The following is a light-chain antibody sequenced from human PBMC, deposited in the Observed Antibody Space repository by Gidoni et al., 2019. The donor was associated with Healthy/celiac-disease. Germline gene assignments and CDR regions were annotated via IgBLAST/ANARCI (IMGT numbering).Light chain of an antibody. J-gene: IGKJ4*01. Sequence: IVLTQSPATLSLSPGERATLSCRASQSVSSYLAWYQQKPGQTPRLLIYDASNRATGIPARFSGSGSGTDFTLTISSLEPEDFAVYYCQQRSNWTSLTFGGGTKVEIK. V-gene: IGKV3-11*01. CDR3: QQRSNWTSLT. CDR2: DAS. CDR1: QSVSSY.